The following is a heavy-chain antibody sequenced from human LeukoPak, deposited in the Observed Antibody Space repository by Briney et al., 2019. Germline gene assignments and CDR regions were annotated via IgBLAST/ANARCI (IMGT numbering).Heavy chain of an antibody. D-gene: IGHD3-3*01. J-gene: IGHJ4*02. CDR1: GFTFTHYH. CDR3: ARVEGGNAFSYYDY. Sequence: ASVKVSCKAFGFTFTHYHMHWVRQAPGQGLEWMGIINPNLGTTMYPQNFQGRVTMTRDTSTSTVYMELSSLRSEDTAVYYCARVEGGNAFSYYDYWGQGALVSVSS. V-gene: IGHV1-46*01. CDR2: INPNLGTT.